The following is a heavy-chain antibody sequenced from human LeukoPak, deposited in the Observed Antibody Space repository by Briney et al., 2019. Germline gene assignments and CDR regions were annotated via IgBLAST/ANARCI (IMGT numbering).Heavy chain of an antibody. Sequence: PSETLSLTCTVSGVCMRSYYWSFIRQPAGKGLEWIGRIHTSGTTYYNASLKSRVTMSVDTSKNQFSLRLTPVTAADTAVYYCARGDFFDGGGRNWFDPWGQGTLVTVSS. CDR1: GVCMRSYY. V-gene: IGHV4-4*07. CDR2: IHTSGTT. D-gene: IGHD3-16*01. J-gene: IGHJ5*02. CDR3: ARGDFFDGGGRNWFDP.